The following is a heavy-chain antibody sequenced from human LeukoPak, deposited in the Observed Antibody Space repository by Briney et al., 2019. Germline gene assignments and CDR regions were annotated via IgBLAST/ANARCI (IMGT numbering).Heavy chain of an antibody. D-gene: IGHD6-19*01. J-gene: IGHJ4*02. CDR2: IYYSGST. CDR1: GGSISSFY. V-gene: IGHV4-59*08. Sequence: PETLSLTCTVSGGSISSFYWSWIRQPPGKTLEWIGYIYYSGSTNYNPSLKSRVTISVDTSKNQFSLKLSSVTAADTAVYYCATGDETSGWYNYWGRGTLVTVSS. CDR3: ATGDETSGWYNY.